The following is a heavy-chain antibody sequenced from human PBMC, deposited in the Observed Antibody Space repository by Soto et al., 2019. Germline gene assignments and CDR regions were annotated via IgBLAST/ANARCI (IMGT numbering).Heavy chain of an antibody. CDR2: ISSFNGNT. J-gene: IGHJ6*03. Sequence: VNLVQSGAEVKRPGASVKISCKASGFTFTNYGFSWVRLAPGQGLEWLGWISSFNGNTKYPQKNQGRITMTTDTSTTTVYMELRSLTPDDTAVYFCARDSGAEVVAPPEARYMDVWGKGTTVTVSS. CDR3: ARDSGAEVVAPPEARYMDV. D-gene: IGHD6-25*01. CDR1: GFTFTNYG. V-gene: IGHV1-18*01.